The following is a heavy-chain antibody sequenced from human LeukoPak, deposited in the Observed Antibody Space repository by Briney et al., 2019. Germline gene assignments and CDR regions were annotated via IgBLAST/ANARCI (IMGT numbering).Heavy chain of an antibody. Sequence: SETLSLTCTVSGGSFTTHYWSWIRQPPGKGLDWIGYISYIGSTNYNPSLKSRVTISIDTSNNEVSLMLTSVTAADTVVYYCASDSISMNAFDAWGQGTMVTVSS. D-gene: IGHD3-22*01. J-gene: IGHJ3*01. CDR3: ASDSISMNAFDA. CDR1: GGSFTTHY. V-gene: IGHV4-59*11. CDR2: ISYIGST.